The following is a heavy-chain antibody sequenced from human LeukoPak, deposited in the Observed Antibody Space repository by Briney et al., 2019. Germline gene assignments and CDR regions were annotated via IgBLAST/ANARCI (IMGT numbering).Heavy chain of an antibody. CDR2: ILYDGSNK. CDR1: GFTFSSYG. V-gene: IGHV3-30*02. CDR3: ARKVGYCSSTSCYMEFDY. J-gene: IGHJ4*02. Sequence: AGGSLRLSCAASGFTFSSYGMHWVRQAPGKGLEWVAFILYDGSNKYYADSVKGRFTISRDNSKNTLYLQMNSLRAEDTAVYYCARKVGYCSSTSCYMEFDYWGQGTLVTVSS. D-gene: IGHD2-2*02.